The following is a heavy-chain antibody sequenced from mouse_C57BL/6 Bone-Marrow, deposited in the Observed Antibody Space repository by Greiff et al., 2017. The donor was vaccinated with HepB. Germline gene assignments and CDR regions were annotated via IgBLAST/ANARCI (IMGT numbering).Heavy chain of an antibody. CDR1: GFTFSSYG. J-gene: IGHJ4*01. Sequence: DVMLVESGGDLVKPGGSLKLSCAASGFTFSSYGMSWVRQTPDKRLEWVATISSGGSYTYYPDSVKGRFTISRDNAKNTLYLQMSSLKSEDTAMYYCARHRYYGSSYAMDYWGQGTSVTVSS. CDR3: ARHRYYGSSYAMDY. D-gene: IGHD1-1*01. CDR2: ISSGGSYT. V-gene: IGHV5-6*02.